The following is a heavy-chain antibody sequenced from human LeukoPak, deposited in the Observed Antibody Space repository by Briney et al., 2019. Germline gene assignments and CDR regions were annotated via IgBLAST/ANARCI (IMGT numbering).Heavy chain of an antibody. V-gene: IGHV3-74*01. Sequence: GGSLRLSCAASGFTLSSYWMHWVRQAPGKGLVWVSRINSDGSSTSYAGSVKGRFTISRDNAKNTLYLQMNSLRAEDTAVYYCARVSGSSEGYYYYYGMDVWGQGTTVTVSS. CDR3: ARVSGSSEGYYYYYGMDV. CDR1: GFTLSSYW. J-gene: IGHJ6*02. D-gene: IGHD1-26*01. CDR2: INSDGSST.